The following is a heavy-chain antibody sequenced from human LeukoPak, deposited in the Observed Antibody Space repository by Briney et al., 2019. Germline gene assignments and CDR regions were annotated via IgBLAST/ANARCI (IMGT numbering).Heavy chain of an antibody. CDR3: ARERYYYDTTGALDY. Sequence: GGSLRLSCAASGFTVRSNYMSWVRQAPGKWLEWVSVIYSGETTYYAESMRGRFTIFRDNSKNTLYLQMNSLGAEDTAVYYCARERYYYDTTGALDYWGQGTLVTVSS. CDR1: GFTVRSNY. J-gene: IGHJ4*02. CDR2: IYSGETT. V-gene: IGHV3-66*02. D-gene: IGHD3-22*01.